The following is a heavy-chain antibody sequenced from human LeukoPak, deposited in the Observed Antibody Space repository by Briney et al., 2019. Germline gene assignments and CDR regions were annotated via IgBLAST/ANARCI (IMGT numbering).Heavy chain of an antibody. V-gene: IGHV4-4*07. D-gene: IGHD3-10*01. J-gene: IGHJ3*02. Sequence: PSETLSLTCTVSGGSINNYYWSWIRQPAGKGLEWIGRIYTRGSTNYNPSLKSRVTMSVDTSKNQFSLKLSSVTAADTAVYYCARVRYCNAAICPGSDAFDIWGQGTMVLVSS. CDR2: IYTRGST. CDR1: GGSINNYY. CDR3: ARVRYCNAAICPGSDAFDI.